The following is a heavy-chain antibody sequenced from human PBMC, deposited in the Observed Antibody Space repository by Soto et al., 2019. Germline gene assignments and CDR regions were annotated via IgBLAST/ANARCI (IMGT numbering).Heavy chain of an antibody. CDR3: ARCGLAGSYYYYMDV. J-gene: IGHJ6*03. D-gene: IGHD6-25*01. CDR1: GFTVSSSY. CDR2: IYGGGST. V-gene: IGHV3-66*01. Sequence: EVQLVESGGGLVQPGGSLRLSCAASGFTVSSSYMSWVRQAPGKGLEWVSVIYGGGSTYYADSVKGRFTISGDNSKNTLYLQVNSLRAEDTAVYYCARCGLAGSYYYYMDVWGKGTTVTVSS.